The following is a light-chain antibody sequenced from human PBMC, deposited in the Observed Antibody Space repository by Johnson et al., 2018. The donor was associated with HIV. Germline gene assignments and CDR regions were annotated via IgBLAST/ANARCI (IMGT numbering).Light chain of an antibody. J-gene: IGLJ1*01. V-gene: IGLV1-51*02. Sequence: QSVLTQPPSVSAAPGQKVTISCSGSSSNIGNNYVSWFQQLPGTAPKLLIYETYKRPSGIPDRFSGSKSGLSANLGITGLQTGDEADYYCVGWDSSLSGYVFGTGTTVTVL. CDR1: SSNIGNNY. CDR3: VGWDSSLSGYV. CDR2: ETY.